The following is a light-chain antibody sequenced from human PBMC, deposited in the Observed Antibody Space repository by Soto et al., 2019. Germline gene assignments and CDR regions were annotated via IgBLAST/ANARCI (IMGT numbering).Light chain of an antibody. CDR3: LQDYSYPWT. Sequence: IQMTQSPSSLSASVGDRVTITCRPSQSIDNFLNWYQQKPGKAPNLLIYAASSLQSGVPSRFSGSASGTDFTLTISSLQPEDFATYYCLQDYSYPWTFGQGTKVDIK. V-gene: IGKV1-6*01. J-gene: IGKJ1*01. CDR1: QSIDNF. CDR2: AAS.